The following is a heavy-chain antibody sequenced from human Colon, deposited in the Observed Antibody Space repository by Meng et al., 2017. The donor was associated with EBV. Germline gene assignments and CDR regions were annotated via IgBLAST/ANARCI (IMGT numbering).Heavy chain of an antibody. V-gene: IGHV4-39*07. CDR2: INSNWNT. Sequence: LQPQEPGPGLVKPSEPLSLTCIVSGDSVSDTNHFWGWVRQAPGKGLEWVGSINSNWNTYSNPSLTSRVTMSLDTSKNQFSLKLSSVTAADTAVYYCVRVRGDFDYWGQGTLVTVSS. CDR3: VRVRGDFDY. CDR1: GDSVSDTNHF. J-gene: IGHJ4*02. D-gene: IGHD3-16*01.